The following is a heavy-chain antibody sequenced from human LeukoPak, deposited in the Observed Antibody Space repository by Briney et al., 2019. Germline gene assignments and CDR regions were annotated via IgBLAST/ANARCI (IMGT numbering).Heavy chain of an antibody. Sequence: GGSLRLSCAASGFTFSSYGMHWVRQAPGKGLEWVAVIWYDGSNKYYADSVKGRFTISRDNSKNTLYLQMNSLRAEDTAVYYCARTTIHRSSNFDYWGQGTLVTVSS. CDR2: IWYDGSNK. D-gene: IGHD1-1*01. CDR1: GFTFSSYG. V-gene: IGHV3-33*01. J-gene: IGHJ4*02. CDR3: ARTTIHRSSNFDY.